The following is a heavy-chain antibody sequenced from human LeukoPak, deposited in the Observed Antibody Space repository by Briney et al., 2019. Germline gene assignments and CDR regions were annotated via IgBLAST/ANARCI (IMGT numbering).Heavy chain of an antibody. V-gene: IGHV3-48*03. J-gene: IGHJ4*02. CDR1: GFTFSIYE. CDR2: MSSSGSNI. Sequence: GGSLRLSCAASGFTFSIYEMNWVRQAPGKGLEWVSYMSSSGSNIYYADSVTGRFTISRDNAKNSLYLQMNSLRAEDTAVYYCARDLLVRGVITLFDYWGQGTLVTVSS. CDR3: ARDLLVRGVITLFDY. D-gene: IGHD3-10*01.